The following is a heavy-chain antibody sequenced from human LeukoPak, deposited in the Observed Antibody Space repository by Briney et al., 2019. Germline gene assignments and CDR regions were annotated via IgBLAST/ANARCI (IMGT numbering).Heavy chain of an antibody. CDR3: ARAWRGGYFVY. CDR1: GFTFSSYS. D-gene: IGHD3-3*01. Sequence: GGSLRLSCAASGFTFSSYSMNWVRQAPGKGLEWVSSISSSSSYIYYADSVKGRFTISRGNANISLYLQRNSLRAGETAVYYCARAWRGGYFVYWGQGTLVTVSS. J-gene: IGHJ4*02. CDR2: ISSSSSYI. V-gene: IGHV3-21*01.